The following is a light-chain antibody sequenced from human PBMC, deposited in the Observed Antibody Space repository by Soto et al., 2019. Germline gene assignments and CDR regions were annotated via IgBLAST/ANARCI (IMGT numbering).Light chain of an antibody. V-gene: IGKV3-11*01. J-gene: IGKJ2*03. CDR2: DAS. Sequence: EIVLTQSPATLSLSPGERATLSCRASQSVGTNLAWYQQKPGQAPRVLIYDASDRATGIPARFSGSGSGTDFTLTISSLEPEDFAVYYGQRRGDWPLYSFGQGTKLEIK. CDR3: QRRGDWPLYS. CDR1: QSVGTN.